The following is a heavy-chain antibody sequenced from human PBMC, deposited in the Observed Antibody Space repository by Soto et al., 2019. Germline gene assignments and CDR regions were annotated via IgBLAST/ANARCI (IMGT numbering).Heavy chain of an antibody. CDR3: ARTLDYGHMDV. J-gene: IGHJ6*03. CDR2: IHRSGST. V-gene: IGHV4-4*09. CDR1: GDSVRNQY. Sequence: QVQMQESGPGLVKSSETLSLPCTVSGDSVRNQYWSWIRRPPGRGLEWIGYIHRSGSTKYNPSLTRRLTISGDTSKNQFPLKLSSVSAADTAVDYCARTLDYGHMDVWGKGTTVTVSS. D-gene: IGHD3-16*01.